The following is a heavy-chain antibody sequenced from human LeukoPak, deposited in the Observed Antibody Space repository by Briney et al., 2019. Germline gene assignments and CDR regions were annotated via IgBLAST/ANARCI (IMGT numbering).Heavy chain of an antibody. D-gene: IGHD6-19*01. CDR1: GYKFSSYW. J-gene: IGHJ3*02. V-gene: IGHV5-51*01. CDR2: IYPGDSDT. Sequence: GESLKISCETSGYKFSSYWVAWVRQMPGKGLEWMGIIYPGDSDTRYSPSFQGQVTISVDKSIGTAYLQWNSLKASDAAMYDCARTAGYSSGWYGFDIWGQGTMVSVSS. CDR3: ARTAGYSSGWYGFDI.